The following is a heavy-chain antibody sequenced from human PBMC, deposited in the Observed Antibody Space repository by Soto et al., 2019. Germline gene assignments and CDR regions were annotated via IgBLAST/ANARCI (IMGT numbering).Heavy chain of an antibody. V-gene: IGHV3-23*01. J-gene: IGHJ4*02. Sequence: GGSLRLSCAASGFTFRSYAMSWVRQAPGKGLEWVSAISGSGGSTYYADSVKGRFTISRDNSKNTLYLQMNSLRAEDTAVYYCAKVPGGYKYYLDYWGQGTLVTVSS. CDR2: ISGSGGST. CDR3: AKVPGGYKYYLDY. CDR1: GFTFRSYA. D-gene: IGHD2-8*02.